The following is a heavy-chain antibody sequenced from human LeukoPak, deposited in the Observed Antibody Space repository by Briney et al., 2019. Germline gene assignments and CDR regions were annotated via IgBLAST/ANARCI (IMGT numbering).Heavy chain of an antibody. V-gene: IGHV4-34*01. CDR2: INHSGST. CDR1: GGSFSGYY. Sequence: SETLSLTCAVYGGSFSGYYWSWIRQPPGKGLEWIGEINHSGSTNYNPSLESRVTISVDTSKNQFSLKLSSVTAADTAVYYCAREGDFWSGYYNYYYYYMDVWGKGTTVTVSS. CDR3: AREGDFWSGYYNYYYYYMDV. J-gene: IGHJ6*03. D-gene: IGHD3-3*01.